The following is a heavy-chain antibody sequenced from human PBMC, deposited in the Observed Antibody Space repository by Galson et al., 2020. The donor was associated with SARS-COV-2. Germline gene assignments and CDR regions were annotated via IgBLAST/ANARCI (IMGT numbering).Heavy chain of an antibody. CDR3: SRGLSSSWPFSDF. Sequence: ESLQISCAASGFNFSNYNMNWVRQAPGNGLEWVSFITSSSTTYYADSVKGRFTISRDNAKNSLYLQMSGLRDDDTALYYCSRGLSSSWPFSDFWGRGALVTVSS. J-gene: IGHJ4*02. D-gene: IGHD6-13*01. CDR2: ITSSSTT. CDR1: GFNFSNYN. V-gene: IGHV3-48*02.